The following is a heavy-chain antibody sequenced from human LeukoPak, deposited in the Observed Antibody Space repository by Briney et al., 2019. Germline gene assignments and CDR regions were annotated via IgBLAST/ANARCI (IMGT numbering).Heavy chain of an antibody. Sequence: GGSLRLSCAASGFTFSHYTINWVRQAPGKGLEWVSFISSSSSTIYYADSVKGRFTISRDNAKNSLYLQMNSLRAEDTAVYYCARDRGGSYSAIDYWGQGTLVTVSS. CDR2: ISSSSSTI. D-gene: IGHD1-26*01. J-gene: IGHJ4*02. V-gene: IGHV3-48*04. CDR1: GFTFSHYT. CDR3: ARDRGGSYSAIDY.